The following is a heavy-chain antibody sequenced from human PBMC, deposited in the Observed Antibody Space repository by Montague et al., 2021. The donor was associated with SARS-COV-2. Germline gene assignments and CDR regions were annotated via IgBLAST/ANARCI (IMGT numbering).Heavy chain of an antibody. D-gene: IGHD2-15*01. J-gene: IGHJ4*02. CDR2: IFYTGSK. V-gene: IGHV4-59*01. Sequence: SETLSLTCSVSGGSTSNYYWTWIRQSPGKGLQWIGYIFYTGSKKFNPSLKTRVSMSLDASKNHFSLWLSAVTAADTARYYCARAQNICFIANCVNYFDLWGLGALVTVPS. CDR1: GGSTSNYY. CDR3: ARAQNICFIANCVNYFDL.